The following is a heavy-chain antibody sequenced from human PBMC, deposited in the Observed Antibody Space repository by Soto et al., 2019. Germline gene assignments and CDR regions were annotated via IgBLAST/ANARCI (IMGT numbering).Heavy chain of an antibody. Sequence: SETLSLTCSVSGGSISSYYWSWIRQPPGKGLEWIGYIYYSGSTNYNPSLKSRVTISVDTSKNQFSLKLSSVTAADTAVYYCARAYSRAPYYYYMAVWGKGTTVTVSS. J-gene: IGHJ6*03. CDR3: ARAYSRAPYYYYMAV. CDR2: IYYSGST. CDR1: GGSISSYY. V-gene: IGHV4-59*01. D-gene: IGHD2-21*01.